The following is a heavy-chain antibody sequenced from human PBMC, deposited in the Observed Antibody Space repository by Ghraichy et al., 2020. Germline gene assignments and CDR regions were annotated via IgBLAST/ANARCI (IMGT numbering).Heavy chain of an antibody. D-gene: IGHD4-17*01. Sequence: SQTLSLTCTVSGGSISSSSYYWGWIRQPPGKGLEWIGSIYYSGSSYYNPSLKSRVTISVDTSKNQFSLKLSSVTAADTAVYYCASIYGDYVDYWGQGTLVTVSS. V-gene: IGHV4-39*01. CDR3: ASIYGDYVDY. J-gene: IGHJ4*02. CDR2: IYYSGSS. CDR1: GGSISSSSYY.